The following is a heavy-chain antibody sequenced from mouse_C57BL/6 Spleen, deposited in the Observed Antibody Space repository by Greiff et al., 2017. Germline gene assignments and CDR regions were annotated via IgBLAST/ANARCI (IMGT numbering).Heavy chain of an antibody. CDR1: GYAFSSSW. CDR3: ARHDYDGGFAY. D-gene: IGHD2-4*01. Sequence: VQLVESGPELVKPGASVKISCKASGYAFSSSWMNWVKQRPGKGLEWIGRIYPGDGDTNYNGKFKGKATLTADKSSSTAYRQLSILTSEDSAVYFCARHDYDGGFAYWGQGTLVTVSA. CDR2: IYPGDGDT. J-gene: IGHJ3*01. V-gene: IGHV1-82*01.